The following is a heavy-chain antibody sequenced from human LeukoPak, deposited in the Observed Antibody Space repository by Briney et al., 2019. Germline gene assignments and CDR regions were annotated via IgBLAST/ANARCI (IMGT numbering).Heavy chain of an antibody. Sequence: GGSLRLSRAVSGFTLSSYAMSWVRQAPGEGREWVSGISGSGGSTNYADSVKGRFTISRDNSKNTLYLHINSLRAKSTAVYLCPKPREICSRVGRYFAYGGEGTLLT. J-gene: IGHJ4*02. CDR3: PKPREICSRVGRYFAY. CDR1: GFTLSSYA. CDR2: ISGSGGST. V-gene: IGHV3-23*01. D-gene: IGHD3-9*01.